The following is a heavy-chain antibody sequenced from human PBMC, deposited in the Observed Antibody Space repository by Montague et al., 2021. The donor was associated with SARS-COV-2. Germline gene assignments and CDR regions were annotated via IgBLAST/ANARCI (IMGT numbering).Heavy chain of an antibody. CDR2: IWYDGSNK. Sequence: SLRLSCAASGFTFSSYGMHWVRQAPGKGLEWVAFIWYDGSNKYYADFVKGRFTISRDNTKNTLYLQMNSLRAEDTAVYYCAKEYSSSSTHYYGMDVWGQGTTVTVSS. CDR3: AKEYSSSSTHYYGMDV. V-gene: IGHV3-33*06. D-gene: IGHD6-6*01. CDR1: GFTFSSYG. J-gene: IGHJ6*02.